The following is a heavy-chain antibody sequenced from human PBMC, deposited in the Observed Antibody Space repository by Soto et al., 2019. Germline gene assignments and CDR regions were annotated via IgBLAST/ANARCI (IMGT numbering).Heavy chain of an antibody. D-gene: IGHD3-10*01. J-gene: IGHJ5*02. Sequence: QVQLQQWGAGLLKPSETLSLTCAVYGGSFSGYYWSWIRQPPGKGLEWIGEINHSGSTNYNPSLKSRLTISVDTSKIQFSLKLGSVTAAATAVDSCARGGRFGVRYWFDPWGQGTLVTVSS. CDR3: ARGGRFGVRYWFDP. CDR1: GGSFSGYY. CDR2: INHSGST. V-gene: IGHV4-34*01.